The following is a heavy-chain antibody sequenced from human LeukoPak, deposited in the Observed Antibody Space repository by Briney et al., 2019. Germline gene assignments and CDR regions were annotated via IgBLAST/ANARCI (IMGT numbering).Heavy chain of an antibody. V-gene: IGHV4-39*07. CDR1: GGSVRSSLYY. CDR2: IYYSGST. Sequence: SETLSLTCTVSGGSVRSSLYYWVWIRQPPGKGLEWIGNIYYSGSTYYNPSLKSRVTISVDTSKNQFSLKLSSVTAADTAVYYCARSRIHALDAFDIWGQGTMVTVSS. J-gene: IGHJ3*02. CDR3: ARSRIHALDAFDI.